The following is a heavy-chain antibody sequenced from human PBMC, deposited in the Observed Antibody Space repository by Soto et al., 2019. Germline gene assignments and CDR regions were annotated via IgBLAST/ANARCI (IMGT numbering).Heavy chain of an antibody. CDR3: ANDSALMCYDLWSGYKYYFDY. CDR1: GFTFSSYS. V-gene: IGHV3-48*01. J-gene: IGHJ4*02. D-gene: IGHD3-3*01. Sequence: GGSLRLSCAASGFTFSSYSMNWVRQAPGKGLEWVSYISSSSSTIYYADSVKGRFTISRDNAKNSLYLQMNSLRAEDTAVYYCANDSALMCYDLWSGYKYYFDYWGQGTLVTVYS. CDR2: ISSSSSTI.